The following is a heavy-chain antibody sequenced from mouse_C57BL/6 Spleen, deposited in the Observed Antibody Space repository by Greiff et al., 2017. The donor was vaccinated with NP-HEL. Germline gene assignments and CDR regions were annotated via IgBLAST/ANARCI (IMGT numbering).Heavy chain of an antibody. V-gene: IGHV1-80*01. CDR3: ARTGLYYDYDRFAY. CDR2: IYPGDGDT. J-gene: IGHJ3*01. Sequence: QVQLQQSGAELVKPGASVKISCKASGYAFRSYWMNWVTQRPGKGLEWIGQIYPGDGDTNYNGKFKGKATLTADKSSSTAYMQLSSLTSEDSAVYFCARTGLYYDYDRFAYWGQGTLVTVSA. D-gene: IGHD2-4*01. CDR1: GYAFRSYW.